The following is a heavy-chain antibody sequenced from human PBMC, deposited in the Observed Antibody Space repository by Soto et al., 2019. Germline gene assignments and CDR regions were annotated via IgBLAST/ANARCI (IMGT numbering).Heavy chain of an antibody. CDR1: GGSISSYY. V-gene: IGHV4-59*01. J-gene: IGHJ4*02. CDR3: ARGLYSSSWYRADD. Sequence: QVQLQESGPGLMKPSETLSLTCTVSGGSISSYYWSWIRQPPGKGLEWIGYIYYSGSTNHNPSLKSRVTISVDTSKNQFSLKLRSVTAADTAVYYCARGLYSSSWYRADDWGQGILVTVSS. D-gene: IGHD6-13*01. CDR2: IYYSGST.